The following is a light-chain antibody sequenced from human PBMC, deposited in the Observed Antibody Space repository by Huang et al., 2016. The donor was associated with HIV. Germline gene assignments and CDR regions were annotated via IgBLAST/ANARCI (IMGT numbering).Light chain of an antibody. CDR1: QDISNY. CDR2: DAS. CDR3: QHYDNLRT. V-gene: IGKV1-33*01. J-gene: IGKJ1*01. Sequence: DIQMTQSPSSLSASVGDRVTITCQASQDISNYLNWYQQKPGKGPKLLIYDASNLETGVSSRFSGSGSGTDITFTISSLQPEDIATYYCQHYDNLRTFGQGTKVEIK.